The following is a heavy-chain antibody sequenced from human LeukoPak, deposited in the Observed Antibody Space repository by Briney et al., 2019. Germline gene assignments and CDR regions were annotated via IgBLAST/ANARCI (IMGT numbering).Heavy chain of an antibody. J-gene: IGHJ4*02. CDR2: IYYSGST. Sequence: PSETLSLTCTVSGGSLSSSSYYWGWIRQPPGKGLEWIGSIYYSGSTYYNPSLKSRVTIPVDTSKNQSSLKLSSVTAADTAVYYCARQSEYDYVWGSYTALAYWGQGTLVTVSS. CDR3: ARQSEYDYVWGSYTALAY. D-gene: IGHD3-16*01. CDR1: GGSLSSSSYY. V-gene: IGHV4-39*07.